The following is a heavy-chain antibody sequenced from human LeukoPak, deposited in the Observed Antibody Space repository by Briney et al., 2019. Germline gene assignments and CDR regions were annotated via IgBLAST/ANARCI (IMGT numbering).Heavy chain of an antibody. CDR2: INSDGSST. CDR3: ARAARYSSGWYYFDY. J-gene: IGHJ4*02. V-gene: IGHV3-74*01. Sequence: GGSLRLSCAASGFTFSSYWMHWVRQAPGKGLVWVSRINSDGSSTSYADSVKGRFTISRDNAKNTLYLQMNSLGAEDTAVYYCARAARYSSGWYYFDYWGQGTLVTVSS. D-gene: IGHD6-19*01. CDR1: GFTFSSYW.